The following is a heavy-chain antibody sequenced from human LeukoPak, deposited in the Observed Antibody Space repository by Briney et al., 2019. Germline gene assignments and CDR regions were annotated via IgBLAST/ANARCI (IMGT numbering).Heavy chain of an antibody. J-gene: IGHJ5*01. Sequence: GGSLRLSCAVSGFTFNGYWMDWVRQAPGKGLVWVSRISSDGSNTAYADSVKGRFTISRDNAKNTLYLQMSSLRAEDTAVYYCAKRGDGGAWFDYWGQGALVIVSS. CDR2: ISSDGSNT. CDR3: AKRGDGGAWFDY. CDR1: GFTFNGYW. V-gene: IGHV3-74*01. D-gene: IGHD5-24*01.